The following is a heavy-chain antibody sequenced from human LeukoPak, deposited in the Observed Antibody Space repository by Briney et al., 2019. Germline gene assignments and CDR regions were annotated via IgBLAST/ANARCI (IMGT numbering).Heavy chain of an antibody. D-gene: IGHD3-3*01. V-gene: IGHV3-7*01. Sequence: GGSLRLSCAASGFTVSSNYMSWVRQAPGKGLEWVANIKQDGSEKYYVDSVKGRFTISRDNAKNSLYLQMNSLRAEDTAVYYCARDLTPHDFWKEEDYFDYWGQGTLVTVSS. CDR3: ARDLTPHDFWKEEDYFDY. J-gene: IGHJ4*02. CDR2: IKQDGSEK. CDR1: GFTVSSNY.